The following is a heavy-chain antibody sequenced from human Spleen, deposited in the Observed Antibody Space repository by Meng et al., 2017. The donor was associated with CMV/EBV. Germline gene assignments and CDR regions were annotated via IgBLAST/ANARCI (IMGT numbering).Heavy chain of an antibody. CDR2: IYHSGGT. Sequence: QVPPWVSAPCVVNPSGPLSLPGAGSGGSISISTWWSWVRPPPGKGLEWIGEIYHSGGTNYNPSLRARVTISLDKSKNQFSPTLRSVTAADTAVYYCARGSSYGGNSGGRGNFQHWGQGTLVTVSS. CDR3: ARGSSYGGNSGGRGNFQH. J-gene: IGHJ1*01. D-gene: IGHD4-23*01. V-gene: IGHV4-4*02. CDR1: GGSISISTW.